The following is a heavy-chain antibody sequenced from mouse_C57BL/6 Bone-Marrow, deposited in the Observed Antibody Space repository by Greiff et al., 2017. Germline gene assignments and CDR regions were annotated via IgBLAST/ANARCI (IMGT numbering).Heavy chain of an antibody. Sequence: VKLMESGAELVRPGASVKLSCKASGYTFTDYYINWVKQRPGQGLEWIARIYPGSGNTYYNEKFKGKATLTAEKSSSTAYMQLSSLTSADSAVYFCARSRRLLDYWGQGTTLTVSS. CDR2: IYPGSGNT. D-gene: IGHD2-4*01. CDR3: ARSRRLLDY. V-gene: IGHV1-76*01. J-gene: IGHJ2*01. CDR1: GYTFTDYY.